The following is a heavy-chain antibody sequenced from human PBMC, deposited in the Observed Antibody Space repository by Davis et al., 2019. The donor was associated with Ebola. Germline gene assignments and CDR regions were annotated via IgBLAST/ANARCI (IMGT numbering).Heavy chain of an antibody. CDR1: GFTFSSYS. Sequence: GESLKISCAASGFTFSSYSMNWVRQAPGKGLEWVSSISSSSSYIYYADSVKGRFTISRDNAKNSLYLQMNSLRAEDTAVYYCARDRGQWLVRFYYYYYGMDVWGQGTTVTGSS. CDR3: ARDRGQWLVRFYYYYYGMDV. CDR2: ISSSSSYI. J-gene: IGHJ6*02. D-gene: IGHD6-19*01. V-gene: IGHV3-21*04.